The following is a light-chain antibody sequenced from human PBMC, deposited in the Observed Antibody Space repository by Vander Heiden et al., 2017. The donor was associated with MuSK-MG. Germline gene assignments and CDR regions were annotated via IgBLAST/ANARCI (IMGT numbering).Light chain of an antibody. CDR1: QSISSY. J-gene: IGKJ2*01. CDR2: AAS. CDR3: QQNDSTPPNT. V-gene: IGKV1-39*01. Sequence: DIQMTQSPSSLSASVGDRVTITCRASQSISSYLNWYQQKPGKAPKLLIYAASSLQSGVPSRFSGSGSGTDFTLTISSRQPEDFATYYCQQNDSTPPNTFGQGTKLEIK.